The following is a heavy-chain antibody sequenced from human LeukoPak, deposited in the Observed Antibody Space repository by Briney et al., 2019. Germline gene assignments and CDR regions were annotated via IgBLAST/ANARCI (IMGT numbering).Heavy chain of an antibody. V-gene: IGHV3-9*01. D-gene: IGHD3-22*01. CDR3: AKGGGYYDSSGYIPA. CDR2: ISWNSGSI. CDR1: GFTFDDYA. J-gene: IGHJ4*02. Sequence: GGSLRLSCAASGFTFDDYAMHWVRQAPGKGLEWVSGISWNSGSIGYADSVKGRFTISRDNAKNSLYLQMNSLRAEDTALYYCAKGGGYYDSSGYIPAWGQGTLVTVSS.